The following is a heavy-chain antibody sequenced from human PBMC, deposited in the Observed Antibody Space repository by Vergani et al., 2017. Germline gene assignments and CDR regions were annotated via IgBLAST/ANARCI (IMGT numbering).Heavy chain of an antibody. CDR2: INHSGST. Sequence: QVQLQQWGAGLLKPSETLSLTCAVYGGSFSGYYWSWIRQPPGKGLEWIGEINHSGSTNYNPSLKSRVTISVDTSKNQFSLKLSSVTAADTAVYYCARRLSYCSSTSCHNWFDPWGQGTLVTVSS. J-gene: IGHJ5*02. CDR1: GGSFSGYY. CDR3: ARRLSYCSSTSCHNWFDP. D-gene: IGHD2-2*01. V-gene: IGHV4-34*01.